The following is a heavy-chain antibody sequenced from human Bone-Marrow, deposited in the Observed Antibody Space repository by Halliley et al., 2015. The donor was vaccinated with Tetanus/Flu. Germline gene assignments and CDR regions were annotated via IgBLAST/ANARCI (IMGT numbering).Heavy chain of an antibody. CDR2: AFYTGKT. D-gene: IGHD3-10*01. J-gene: IGHJ3*02. Sequence: IGYAFYTGKTDYISSLKSRVKITVDTSKNQFSLTLNSVTAADTAFYYCARTYYYGSGRDAFDIWGQGTLVTVSS. V-gene: IGHV4-59*01. CDR3: ARTYYYGSGRDAFDI.